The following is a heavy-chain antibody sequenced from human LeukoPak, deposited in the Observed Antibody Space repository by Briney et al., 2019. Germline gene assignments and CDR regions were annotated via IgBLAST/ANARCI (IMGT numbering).Heavy chain of an antibody. J-gene: IGHJ5*02. D-gene: IGHD4-11*01. CDR3: AREGVTHNWFDP. CDR2: IYYSGST. Sequence: PSETLSPTCTVSGGSISTYYWSWIRQPPGKGLEWIGYIYYSGSTNYKPSLKSRVTMSVDMSKNQFSLKLSFVTAADTAVYYCAREGVTHNWFDPWGQGTLVTVSS. CDR1: GGSISTYY. V-gene: IGHV4-59*01.